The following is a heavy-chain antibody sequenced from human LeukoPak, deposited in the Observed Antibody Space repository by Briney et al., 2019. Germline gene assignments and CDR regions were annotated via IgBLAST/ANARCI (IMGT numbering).Heavy chain of an antibody. V-gene: IGHV1-46*01. Sequence: ASVKVSCKASGYTFTSYYMHWVRQAPGQGLEWMGIINPSGGSTSYAQKFQGRVTMTRDMSTSTVYMELSSLRSEDTAVYYCARDLRIQLWSLSDAFDIWGQGTMVTVSS. J-gene: IGHJ3*02. CDR1: GYTFTSYY. D-gene: IGHD5-18*01. CDR2: INPSGGST. CDR3: ARDLRIQLWSLSDAFDI.